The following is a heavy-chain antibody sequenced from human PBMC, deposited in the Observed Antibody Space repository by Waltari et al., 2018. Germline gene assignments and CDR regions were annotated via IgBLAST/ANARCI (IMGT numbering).Heavy chain of an antibody. CDR1: GYSFTSYW. J-gene: IGHJ4*02. CDR3: ASYKATRGYSGYDDTGLDY. CDR2: IYPGDSDT. Sequence: EVQLVQSGAEVKKPGESLQISCKGSGYSFTSYWIGWVRPIPATGLEWMGIIYPGDSDTRYSPSFQGQVTISADKSISTAYLQWSSLKASDTAMYYCASYKATRGYSGYDDTGLDYWGQGTLVTVSS. D-gene: IGHD5-12*01. V-gene: IGHV5-51*01.